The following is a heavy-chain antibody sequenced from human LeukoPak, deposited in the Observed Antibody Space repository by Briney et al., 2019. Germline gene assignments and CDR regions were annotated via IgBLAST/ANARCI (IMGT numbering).Heavy chain of an antibody. Sequence: ASVKVSCKASGYTFTSYYVHWVRQAPGQGLEWMGIINPSGNSTTYAQKFQGRVTMTRDMSTSTVYMELSSLRSEDTAVFYCARDGEPSGRSYGYNYYYYMDVWGKGTTVTVSS. CDR3: ARDGEPSGRSYGYNYYYYMDV. J-gene: IGHJ6*03. D-gene: IGHD5-18*01. V-gene: IGHV1-46*01. CDR2: INPSGNST. CDR1: GYTFTSYY.